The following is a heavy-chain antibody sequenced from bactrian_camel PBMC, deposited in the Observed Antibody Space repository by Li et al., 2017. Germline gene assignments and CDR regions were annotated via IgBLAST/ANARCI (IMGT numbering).Heavy chain of an antibody. CDR3: AADLRWCRSGYFDPHGRVGY. V-gene: IGHV3S40*01. CDR1: GYTRSTYC. CDR2: IQTRGGAT. D-gene: IGHD2*01. Sequence: DVQLVESGGGSVQVGGSLRLSCAASGYTRSTYCMGWFRQAPGKEREGVAAIQTRGGATYYSDSVKGRFTIWHDNAKPAAFLQMNSLEPEDTAMYYCAADLRWCRSGYFDPHGRVGYWGQGTQVTV. J-gene: IGHJ6*01.